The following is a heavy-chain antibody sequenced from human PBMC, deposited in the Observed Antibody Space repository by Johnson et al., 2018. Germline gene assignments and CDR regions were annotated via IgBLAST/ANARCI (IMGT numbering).Heavy chain of an antibody. Sequence: VQLVQSGGGFVQPGGSLRLSCAASGFTFSNYAMNWVRQAPGKGLEWVSTITGRGDSTYYEDSVKGRFTISRDNSKNTLYLQMNSLRAEDTAIYYCAKDALLWFGELPNYFDHWGLGTLVTVSS. J-gene: IGHJ4*02. CDR3: AKDALLWFGELPNYFDH. D-gene: IGHD3-10*01. CDR2: ITGRGDST. V-gene: IGHV3-23*04. CDR1: GFTFSNYA.